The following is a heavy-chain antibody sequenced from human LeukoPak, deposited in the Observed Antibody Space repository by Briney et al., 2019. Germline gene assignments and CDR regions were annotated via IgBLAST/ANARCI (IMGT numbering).Heavy chain of an antibody. CDR2: IYHSGST. CDR3: ARDTYYYDSSGYYYYFDY. V-gene: IGHV4-38-2*02. J-gene: IGHJ4*02. Sequence: PSETLSLTCTVSGYSISSGYYWGWIRQPPGKGLEWIGSIYHSGSTYYNPSLKSRVTISVDTSKNQFSLKLSSVTAADTAVYYCARDTYYYDSSGYYYYFDYWGQGTLVTVSS. D-gene: IGHD3-22*01. CDR1: GYSISSGYY.